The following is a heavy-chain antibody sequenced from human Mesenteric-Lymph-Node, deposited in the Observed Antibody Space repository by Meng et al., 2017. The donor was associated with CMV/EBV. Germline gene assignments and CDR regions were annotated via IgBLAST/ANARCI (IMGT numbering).Heavy chain of an antibody. CDR3: ARGGEYSIPYGRDYFDP. CDR2: IIPLFGST. D-gene: IGHD2/OR15-2a*01. CDR1: TLSSYR. Sequence: TLSSYRITWVPQAPGQGLEYMGWIIPLFGSTHYARKFQGRVIMTADDSTNTAYMELSSLRSDDTAVYYCARGGEYSIPYGRDYFDPWGQGTLVTVSS. J-gene: IGHJ5*02. V-gene: IGHV1-69*01.